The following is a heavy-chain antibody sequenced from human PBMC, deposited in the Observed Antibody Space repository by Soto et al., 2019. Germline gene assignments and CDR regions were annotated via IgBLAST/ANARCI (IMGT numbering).Heavy chain of an antibody. D-gene: IGHD2-2*01. CDR3: ARGPSRACSSTSCYANYFDY. CDR2: INHSGST. J-gene: IGHJ4*02. V-gene: IGHV4-34*01. Sequence: QVQLQQWGAGLLKPSETPSLTCAVYGGSFSGYYWSWIRQPPGKGLEWIGEINHSGSTNYNPSLKSRVTISVDTSKNQFSLKLSSVTAADTAVYYCARGPSRACSSTSCYANYFDYWGQGTLVTVSS. CDR1: GGSFSGYY.